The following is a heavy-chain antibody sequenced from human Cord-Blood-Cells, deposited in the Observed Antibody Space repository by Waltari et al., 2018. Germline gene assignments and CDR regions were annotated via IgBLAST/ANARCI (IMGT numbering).Heavy chain of an antibody. CDR2: INPNSGGT. J-gene: IGHJ3*02. CDR1: GYTLTGNY. CDR3: ARGGRLVRDWSEAFDI. Sequence: QVQLVQSGAEVKKPGAPVKVSCKASGYTLTGNYMHWVRQAPGQGLEWMGWINPNSGGTNYAQKFQGWVTMTRDTSISTAYMELSRLRSDDTAVYYCARGGRLVRDWSEAFDIWGQGTMVTVSS. V-gene: IGHV1-2*04. D-gene: IGHD3-16*01.